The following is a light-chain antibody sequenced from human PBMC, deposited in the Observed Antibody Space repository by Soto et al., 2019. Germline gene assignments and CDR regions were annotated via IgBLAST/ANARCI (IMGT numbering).Light chain of an antibody. CDR2: GAS. Sequence: EIVLTRAPGTMSLSPGERATLSCGVSQTVTSNYLAWYQQKPGQAPRIIIYGASGRATGIPDRFSGSGSGTDFTLTISRLEPEDFAVYYCQQYGSLSWTFGQGTKVDIK. CDR1: QTVTSNY. V-gene: IGKV3-20*01. J-gene: IGKJ1*01. CDR3: QQYGSLSWT.